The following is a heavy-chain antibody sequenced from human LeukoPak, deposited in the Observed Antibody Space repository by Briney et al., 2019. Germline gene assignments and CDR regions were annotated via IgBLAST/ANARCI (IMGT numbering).Heavy chain of an antibody. Sequence: SETLSLTCTVSGGSISGYYWSWIRQPPGKGLEWTGYIYYSGSTNYNPSLRSRVTISVDTSKNQFSLKLSSVTAADTAVYYCARAPRYYDFWSGYFGSGWFDPWGQGTLVTVSS. V-gene: IGHV4-59*01. D-gene: IGHD3-3*01. CDR2: IYYSGST. J-gene: IGHJ5*02. CDR3: ARAPRYYDFWSGYFGSGWFDP. CDR1: GGSISGYY.